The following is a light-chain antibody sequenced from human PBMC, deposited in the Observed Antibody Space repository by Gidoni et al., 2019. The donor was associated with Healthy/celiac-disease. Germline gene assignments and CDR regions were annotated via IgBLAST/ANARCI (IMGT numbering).Light chain of an antibody. V-gene: IGKV1-33*01. CDR2: DAS. Sequence: DIKMTQSPSSLSASVGDRVTITCQASQDISNYLSWYQQKPGKAPKLLIYDASNLETGVPSRSSGSGSGTDFTFTISSLQPEDIATYYCQQYDNLPLTFGGGTKVEIK. CDR1: QDISNY. J-gene: IGKJ4*01. CDR3: QQYDNLPLT.